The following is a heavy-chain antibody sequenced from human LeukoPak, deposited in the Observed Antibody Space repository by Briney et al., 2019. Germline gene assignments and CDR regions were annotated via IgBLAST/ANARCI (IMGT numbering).Heavy chain of an antibody. CDR3: AREELGGARGIDY. Sequence: GSLRLSCAASGFTFSDAWMSWVRQAPGKGLEWIGEIYHDGSTNYNPSLKSRVTISVDKSKNQFSLKLNSVTAADTAVYYCAREELGGARGIDYWGQGTLVTVSS. CDR1: GFTFSDAW. CDR2: IYHDGST. J-gene: IGHJ4*02. V-gene: IGHV4-4*02. D-gene: IGHD3-3*02.